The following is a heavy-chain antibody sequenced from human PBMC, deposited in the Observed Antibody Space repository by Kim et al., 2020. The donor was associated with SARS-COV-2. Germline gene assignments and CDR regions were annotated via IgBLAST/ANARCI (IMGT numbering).Heavy chain of an antibody. J-gene: IGHJ4*02. Sequence: GGSLRLSCTASGFTFSRYWMSWVRQAPGKGPEWVANINPDGSASYYVDSVKGRFTISRDNAKNSLFLQTNSLRVEDTAVYYCARDLYYSDYSGWPYFDYWGQGTLVTVSS. CDR1: GFTFSRYW. CDR3: ARDLYYSDYSGWPYFDY. D-gene: IGHD3-22*01. V-gene: IGHV3-7*03. CDR2: INPDGSAS.